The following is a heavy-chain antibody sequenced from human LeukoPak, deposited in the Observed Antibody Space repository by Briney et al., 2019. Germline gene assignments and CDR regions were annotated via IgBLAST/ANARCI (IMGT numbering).Heavy chain of an antibody. Sequence: GASVKVSCKASGYTFTGYYMHWVRQAPGQGLEWMGWINPNSGGTNYAQKFQGRVTMTRDTSISTAYMELSRLRSDDTAVYYCARNLWGHTIFGALDYWVQGTLVTVSS. V-gene: IGHV1-2*02. CDR3: ARNLWGHTIFGALDY. CDR2: INPNSGGT. D-gene: IGHD3-3*01. J-gene: IGHJ4*02. CDR1: GYTFTGYY.